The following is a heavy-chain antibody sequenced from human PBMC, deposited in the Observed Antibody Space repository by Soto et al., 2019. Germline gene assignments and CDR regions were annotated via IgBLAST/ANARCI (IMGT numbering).Heavy chain of an antibody. V-gene: IGHV1-3*01. D-gene: IGHD1-1*01. CDR3: ARELDQNWFDP. CDR2: INAGNGNT. Sequence: QVQLVQSGAEVKKPGASVKVSCKASGYTFTSYAMHWVRQVPGQRLEWMGWINAGNGNTKYSQKFQGRVTITRDTSASTAYMELSSLRSEDTAVYYCARELDQNWFDPWGQGTLVTVSS. CDR1: GYTFTSYA. J-gene: IGHJ5*02.